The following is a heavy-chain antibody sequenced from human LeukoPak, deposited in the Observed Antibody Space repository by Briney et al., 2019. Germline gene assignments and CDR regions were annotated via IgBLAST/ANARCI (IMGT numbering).Heavy chain of an antibody. V-gene: IGHV3-30-3*01. J-gene: IGHJ4*02. CDR2: ISYDRSNI. CDR1: GFTFGSYA. CDR3: ARPYSSGWYGDFDY. Sequence: PGGSLRLSCAASGFTFGSYAMHWVHQTPGKGLEWVAVISYDRSNIYYADSVKGRFTISRDNSKNTLYLQMNSLRAEDTAVYYCARPYSSGWYGDFDYWGQGTLVTVSS. D-gene: IGHD6-19*01.